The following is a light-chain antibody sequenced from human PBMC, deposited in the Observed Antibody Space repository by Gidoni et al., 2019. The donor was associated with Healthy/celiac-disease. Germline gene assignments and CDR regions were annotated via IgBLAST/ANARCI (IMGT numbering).Light chain of an antibody. CDR2: KAS. V-gene: IGKV1-5*03. CDR1: QSISSW. Sequence: DIQMTQSPSTLSASVGDRVTNTCRASQSISSWLAWYQQKPGKAPKLLIYKASSLESGVPSRFSGSGSGAEFTLTISSLQPDDFATYYCQQYNNYSPCSFGQGTKLEIK. CDR3: QQYNNYSPCS. J-gene: IGKJ2*04.